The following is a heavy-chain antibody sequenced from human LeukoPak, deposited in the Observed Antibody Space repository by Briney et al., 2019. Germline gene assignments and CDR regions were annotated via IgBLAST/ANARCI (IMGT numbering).Heavy chain of an antibody. CDR2: ISGSSSAI. V-gene: IGHV3-48*01. D-gene: IGHD5-12*01. J-gene: IGHJ4*02. CDR3: ATYSGYDRIFDY. Sequence: VQPGGSLRLSCAASGFTFSTYGMSWVRQAPGKGLEWLSYISGSSSAINYADSVKGRFTISRDNAKNSLFLQMNSLRAEDTAVYYCATYSGYDRIFDYWGQGILVTVSS. CDR1: GFTFSTYG.